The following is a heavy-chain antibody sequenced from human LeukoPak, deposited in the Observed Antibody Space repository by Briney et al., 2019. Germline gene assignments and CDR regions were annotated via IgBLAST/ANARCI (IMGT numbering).Heavy chain of an antibody. CDR1: GFTFSSYA. CDR2: INQDGSEK. CDR3: ARDIGPYDSSGYYDAFDI. J-gene: IGHJ3*02. Sequence: GGSLRLSCAASGFTFSSYAMTWVRQAPGKGLEWVANINQDGSEKYYVDSVKGRFTISRDNAKNSLYLQMNSLRAEDTAVYYCARDIGPYDSSGYYDAFDIWGQGTMVTVSS. D-gene: IGHD3-22*01. V-gene: IGHV3-7*01.